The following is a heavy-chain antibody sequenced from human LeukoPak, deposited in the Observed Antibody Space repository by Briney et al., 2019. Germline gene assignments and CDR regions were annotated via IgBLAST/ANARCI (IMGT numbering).Heavy chain of an antibody. V-gene: IGHV4-39*01. CDR2: IYYSGST. CDR1: GGSISSSSYY. J-gene: IGHJ6*02. CDR3: AISQGSADPYYYGMDV. D-gene: IGHD3-3*02. Sequence: SETLSLTCTVSGGSISSSSYYWGWIRQPPGKGLEWIGSIYYSGSTYYNPPLKSRVTISVDTSKNQFSLKLSSVTAADTAVYYCAISQGSADPYYYGMDVWGQGTTVTVSS.